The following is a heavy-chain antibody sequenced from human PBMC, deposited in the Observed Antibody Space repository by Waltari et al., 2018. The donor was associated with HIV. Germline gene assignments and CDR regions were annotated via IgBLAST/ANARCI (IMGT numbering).Heavy chain of an antibody. CDR2: ISYGGRNK. D-gene: IGHD3-22*01. V-gene: IGHV3-30*04. CDR3: ARDGHFYDSRPLDY. Sequence: QVQLVESGGGLVQSGGSLRLSCAASGFTLRLSAFHWLRQAPGKGLEWVALISYGGRNKVYADSVKGRFTISRDNSKNTLYLQMNSLRAEDTAVYYCARDGHFYDSRPLDYWGQGTLVTVSS. J-gene: IGHJ4*02. CDR1: GFTLRLSA.